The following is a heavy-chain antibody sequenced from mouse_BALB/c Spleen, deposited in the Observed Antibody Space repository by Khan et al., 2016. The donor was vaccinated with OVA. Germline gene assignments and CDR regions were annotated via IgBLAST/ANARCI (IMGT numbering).Heavy chain of an antibody. D-gene: IGHD2-1*01. CDR1: GYSFTSYW. Sequence: EVQLQQSGTVLARPGASVKMSCKASGYSFTSYWMHWVKQRPGQGLEWIGAIYPGNSDTSYTQKFKGKAKLTAVTSASTAYMALSSLTNEDSAVYYCTEGNYGGWFAYWGQGTLVTVSA. CDR2: IYPGNSDT. CDR3: TEGNYGGWFAY. J-gene: IGHJ3*01. V-gene: IGHV1-5*01.